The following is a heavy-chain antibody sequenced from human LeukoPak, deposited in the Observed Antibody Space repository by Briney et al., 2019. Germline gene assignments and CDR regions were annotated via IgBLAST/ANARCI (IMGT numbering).Heavy chain of an antibody. CDR3: ANLNYYDSSGHLGLDY. D-gene: IGHD3-22*01. CDR1: GFTFSSYG. V-gene: IGHV3-23*01. Sequence: GGSLRLSCAASGFTFSSYGMSWVRQAPGKGLEWVSAISGSGGSTYYADSVKGRFTISRDNSKNTLYLQMNGLRAEDTAVYYCANLNYYDSSGHLGLDYWGQGTLVTVSS. CDR2: ISGSGGST. J-gene: IGHJ4*02.